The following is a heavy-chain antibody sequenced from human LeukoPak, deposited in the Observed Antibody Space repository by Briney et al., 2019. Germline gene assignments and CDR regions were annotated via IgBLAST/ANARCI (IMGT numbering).Heavy chain of an antibody. CDR3: AKDMSFCSSTSCYKFGAFDI. Sequence: GRPLRLSCAASGFTFDDYAMHWVRQAPGKGLEWVSGISWNSGSIGYADSVKGRFTISRDNAKNSLYLQMNSLRAEDTALYYCAKDMSFCSSTSCYKFGAFDIWGQGTMVTVSS. CDR2: ISWNSGSI. D-gene: IGHD2-2*02. V-gene: IGHV3-9*01. CDR1: GFTFDDYA. J-gene: IGHJ3*02.